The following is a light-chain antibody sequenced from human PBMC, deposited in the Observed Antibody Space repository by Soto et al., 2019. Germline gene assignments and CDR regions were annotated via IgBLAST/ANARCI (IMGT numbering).Light chain of an antibody. V-gene: IGKV3-20*01. CDR1: QSVRSTY. CDR3: QQYGSLPT. J-gene: IGKJ5*01. Sequence: IVLTQSPGTLSLSPGERATLSCRASQSVRSTYLAWYQQKPGQAPRILIYGVSSRATDIPDRISGSESGTDFTLTISRLEPEDFAVYYCQQYGSLPTFGQGTRLETK. CDR2: GVS.